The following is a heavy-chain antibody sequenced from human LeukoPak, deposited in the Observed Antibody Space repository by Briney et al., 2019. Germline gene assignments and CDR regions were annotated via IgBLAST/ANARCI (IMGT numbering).Heavy chain of an antibody. CDR1: GGSISSYY. CDR2: IYYSGST. V-gene: IGHV4-59*01. Sequence: SETLSLTCTVSGGSISSYYWSWIRQPPGKGLEWIGYIYYSGSTNYNPSLKSRVTISVDTSKNQFSLKLSSVTAADTAVYYCARGSSWYVYYFDYWGQGTLVTVSS. J-gene: IGHJ4*02. D-gene: IGHD6-13*01. CDR3: ARGSSWYVYYFDY.